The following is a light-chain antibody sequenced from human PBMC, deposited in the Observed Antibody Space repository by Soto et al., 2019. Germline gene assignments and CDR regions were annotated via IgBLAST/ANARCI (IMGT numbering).Light chain of an antibody. CDR2: DAS. Sequence: EIVLTQSPVTLSLSPGERATLSCRASQSVSSYLAWYQQKPGQASRLLIYDASNRATGIPARFSGSGSGTDLTLTISSLEPEDFAVYYCQQRSDWPLLTFGGGTKVEIK. CDR1: QSVSSY. V-gene: IGKV3-11*01. CDR3: QQRSDWPLLT. J-gene: IGKJ4*01.